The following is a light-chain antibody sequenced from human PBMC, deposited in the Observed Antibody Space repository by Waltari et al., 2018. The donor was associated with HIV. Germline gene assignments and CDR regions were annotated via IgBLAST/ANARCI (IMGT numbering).Light chain of an antibody. J-gene: IGLJ2*01. CDR3: YSTDSSGIPL. V-gene: IGLV3-10*01. CDR2: EDG. CDR1: ALPNNN. Sequence: SYELTQPPSVSVSPGQPARITCSGDALPNNNTFGYQQKSGQAPVLVIYEDGKRPSGIPERFSGSSSGTMATLTISGAQVEDEADYYCYSTDSSGIPLFGGGTKLTVL.